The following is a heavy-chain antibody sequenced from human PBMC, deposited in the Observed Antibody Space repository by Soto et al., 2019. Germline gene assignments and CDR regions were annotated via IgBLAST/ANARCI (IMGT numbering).Heavy chain of an antibody. CDR3: AIMTTTDYYYYYIDV. J-gene: IGHJ6*03. CDR1: GFTFSSSS. CDR2: ISSSSSYI. Sequence: EVQLVESGGVLVKPGGSLRLSCAASGFTFSSSSMNWVRQAPGKVLEWVSYISSSSSYIYYADSVKGRFTISRDNAKNSLYLQRNSLRAEDTAVYYCAIMTTTDYYYYYIDVWGKGTTVTVSS. D-gene: IGHD1-26*01. V-gene: IGHV3-21*01.